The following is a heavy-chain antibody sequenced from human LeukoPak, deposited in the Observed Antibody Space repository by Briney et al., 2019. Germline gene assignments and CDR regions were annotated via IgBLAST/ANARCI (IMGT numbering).Heavy chain of an antibody. CDR2: IKQDGSEK. V-gene: IGHV3-7*01. Sequence: GGSLRLSCAASGFTFSSYWMSWVRQAPGKGLEWVANIKQDGSEKYYVDSVKGRFTISRDNAKNSLSLQMNSLRAEDTAVYSCARDDSSSSFDYWGQGTLVTVSS. D-gene: IGHD6-6*01. J-gene: IGHJ4*02. CDR1: GFTFSSYW. CDR3: ARDDSSSSFDY.